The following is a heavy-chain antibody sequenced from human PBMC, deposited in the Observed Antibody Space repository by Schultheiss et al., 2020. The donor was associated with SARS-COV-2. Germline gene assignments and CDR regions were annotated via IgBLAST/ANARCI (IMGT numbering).Heavy chain of an antibody. CDR3: ARSGPEYFQH. V-gene: IGHV4-61*01. CDR1: GDSISSGSYY. D-gene: IGHD5-12*01. J-gene: IGHJ1*01. CDR2: IYYSGST. Sequence: SETLSLTCIVSGDSISSGSYYWSWIRQPPGKGLEWIGYIYYSGSTNYNPSLKSRVTISVDTSKNQFSLKLSSVTAADTAVYYCARSGPEYFQHWGQGTLVTVSS.